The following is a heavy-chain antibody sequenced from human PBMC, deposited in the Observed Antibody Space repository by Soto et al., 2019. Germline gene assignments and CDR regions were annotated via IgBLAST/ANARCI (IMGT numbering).Heavy chain of an antibody. CDR3: ARGPRMVTFGGVIVRGSNLWYYFDY. CDR1: GYTFTSYD. V-gene: IGHV1-8*01. J-gene: IGHJ4*02. Sequence: ASVKVSCKASGYTFTSYDINSVRQATGQGLEWMGWMNPNSGNTGYAQKFQGRVTMTRNTSISTAYMELSSLRSEDTAVYYCARGPRMVTFGGVIVRGSNLWYYFDYWGQGTLVTVSS. CDR2: MNPNSGNT. D-gene: IGHD3-16*02.